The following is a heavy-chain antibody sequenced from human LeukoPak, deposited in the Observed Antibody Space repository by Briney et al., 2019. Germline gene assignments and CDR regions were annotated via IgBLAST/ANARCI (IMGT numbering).Heavy chain of an antibody. CDR2: TYYRSKWYN. V-gene: IGHV6-1*01. J-gene: IGHJ4*02. D-gene: IGHD6-13*01. Sequence: SQALSLTCAISGDSVSSNSAAWNWIRQSPSRGLEWLGRTYYRSKWYNDYAVSVKSRITINPDTSKNQFSLQLNSVTPEDTAVYYCARESLYSSSWYPYYFDYWGQGTLVTVSS. CDR1: GDSVSSNSAA. CDR3: ARESLYSSSWYPYYFDY.